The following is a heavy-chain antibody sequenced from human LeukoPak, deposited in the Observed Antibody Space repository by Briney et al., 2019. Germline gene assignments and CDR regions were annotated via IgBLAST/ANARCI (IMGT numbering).Heavy chain of an antibody. Sequence: PSETLSLTCAVYGGSFSGYYWSWIRQPPGKGLEWIGEINHSGSTNYNPSLKSRVTISVDTSKNQFSLKLSSVTAANTAVYYCARGKTRFQHWGQGTLVTVSS. J-gene: IGHJ1*01. CDR1: GGSFSGYY. CDR2: INHSGST. CDR3: ARGKTRFQH. V-gene: IGHV4-34*01. D-gene: IGHD1/OR15-1a*01.